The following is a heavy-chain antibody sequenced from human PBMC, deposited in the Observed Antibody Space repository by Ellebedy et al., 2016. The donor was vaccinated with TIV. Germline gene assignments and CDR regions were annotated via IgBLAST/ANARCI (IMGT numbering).Heavy chain of an antibody. CDR1: GYTFTSYG. J-gene: IGHJ4*02. Sequence: ASVKVSCXASGYTFTSYGISWVRQAPGQGLEWMGWISAYNGNTNYAQKLQGRVTMTTDTSTSTAYMELRSLRSDDTAVYYCARDRGPYYDFSLRYWGQGTLVTVSS. CDR3: ARDRGPYYDFSLRY. V-gene: IGHV1-18*01. CDR2: ISAYNGNT. D-gene: IGHD3-3*01.